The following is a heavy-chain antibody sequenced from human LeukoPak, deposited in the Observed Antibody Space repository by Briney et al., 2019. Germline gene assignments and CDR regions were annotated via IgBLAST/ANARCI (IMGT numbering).Heavy chain of an antibody. D-gene: IGHD5-18*01. Sequence: SETLSLTCTVSGASISSYYWSWIRQTPGKGLEWIGYMYHSGITNYNPSLRNRVTISIDTSKNQFSLQLSSVTAADTALYFCAGHKIYVDTALVDYFDYWGQGILVTVSS. V-gene: IGHV4-59*01. CDR2: MYHSGIT. J-gene: IGHJ4*02. CDR1: GASISSYY. CDR3: AGHKIYVDTALVDYFDY.